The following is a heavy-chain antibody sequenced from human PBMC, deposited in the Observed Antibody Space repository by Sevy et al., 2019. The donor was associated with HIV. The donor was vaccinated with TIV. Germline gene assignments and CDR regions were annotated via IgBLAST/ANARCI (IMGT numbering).Heavy chain of an antibody. D-gene: IGHD3-3*01. CDR3: ARGVRDFWSGYPDY. Sequence: GGSLRLSCAASGFTFSSYSMNWVRQAPGKGLEWVSSISSSSSYIYYADSVKGRFTISRDNAKNSLYLQMNSLIAEDTAVYYCARGVRDFWSGYPDYWGQGTLVTVSS. CDR2: ISSSSSYI. CDR1: GFTFSSYS. V-gene: IGHV3-21*01. J-gene: IGHJ4*02.